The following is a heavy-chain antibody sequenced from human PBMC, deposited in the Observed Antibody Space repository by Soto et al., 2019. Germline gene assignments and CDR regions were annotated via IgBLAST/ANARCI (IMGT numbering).Heavy chain of an antibody. D-gene: IGHD3-3*01. CDR3: AKDRGATYYDFWSGYYTDYYYYGMDV. CDR2: IWYDGSNK. CDR1: GFTFSSYG. Sequence: PGGSLRLSCAASGFTFSSYGMHWVRQAPGKGLEWVAVIWYDGSNKYYADSVKGRFTISRDNSKNTLYLQMNSLRAEDTAVYYSAKDRGATYYDFWSGYYTDYYYYGMDVWGQGTTVTVSS. J-gene: IGHJ6*02. V-gene: IGHV3-33*06.